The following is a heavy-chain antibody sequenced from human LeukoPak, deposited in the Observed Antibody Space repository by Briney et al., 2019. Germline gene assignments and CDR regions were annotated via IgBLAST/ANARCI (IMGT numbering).Heavy chain of an antibody. CDR1: GFTFSSYS. V-gene: IGHV3-21*01. CDR3: ARDGKQLWLQSYYYYMDV. J-gene: IGHJ6*03. D-gene: IGHD5-18*01. CDR2: ISSSSSYI. Sequence: GGSLRLSCAAPGFTFSSYSMNWVRQAPGKGLEWVSSISSSSSYIYYADSVKGRFTISRDNAKNSLYLQMNSLRAEDTAVYYCARDGKQLWLQSYYYYMDVWGKGTTVTVSS.